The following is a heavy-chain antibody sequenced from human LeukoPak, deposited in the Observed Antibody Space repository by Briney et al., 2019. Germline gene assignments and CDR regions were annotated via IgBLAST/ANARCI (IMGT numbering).Heavy chain of an antibody. Sequence: AGSLRLSCAASGFTFSNYYIHWVRQVPGKGLVWVSQIDSDGSSTSYADSVKGRFTISRDNAKNTLYLQMNSLRDEDTAVYYCARVNYYDSSGYYYAAWSDYYYGMDVWGQGTTVTVSS. CDR3: ARVNYYDSSGYYYAAWSDYYYGMDV. V-gene: IGHV3-74*01. J-gene: IGHJ6*02. CDR1: GFTFSNYY. CDR2: IDSDGSST. D-gene: IGHD3-22*01.